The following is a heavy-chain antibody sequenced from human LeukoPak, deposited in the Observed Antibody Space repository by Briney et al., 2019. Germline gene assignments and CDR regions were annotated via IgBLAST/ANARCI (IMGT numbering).Heavy chain of an antibody. Sequence: ASVKASCKASGYTFTGYYMHWVRQAPGQGLEWMGWINPNSGGTNYAQKFQGRVTMTRDTSISTAYMELSRLRSEDTAVYYCAREPSYSSGWPFDYWGQGTLVTVSS. CDR2: INPNSGGT. D-gene: IGHD6-19*01. CDR1: GYTFTGYY. CDR3: AREPSYSSGWPFDY. J-gene: IGHJ4*02. V-gene: IGHV1-2*02.